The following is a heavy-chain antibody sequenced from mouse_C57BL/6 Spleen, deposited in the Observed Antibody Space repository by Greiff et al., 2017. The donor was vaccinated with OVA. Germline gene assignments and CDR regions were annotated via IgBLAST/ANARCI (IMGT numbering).Heavy chain of an antibody. D-gene: IGHD2-3*01. CDR2: IDPSDSYT. CDR1: GYTFTSYW. V-gene: IGHV1-50*01. J-gene: IGHJ3*01. CDR3: AGDGLY. Sequence: QVQLQQPGAELVKPGASVKLSCKASGYTFTSYWMQWVKQRPGQGLEWIGEIDPSDSYTNYNQKFKGKATLTVDTSSSTAYMQLSSLTSEDSAVYYCAGDGLYWGQGTLVTVSA.